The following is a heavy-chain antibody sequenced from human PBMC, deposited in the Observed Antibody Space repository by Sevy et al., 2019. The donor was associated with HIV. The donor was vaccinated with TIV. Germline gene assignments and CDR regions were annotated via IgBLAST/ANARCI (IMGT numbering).Heavy chain of an antibody. J-gene: IGHJ4*02. Sequence: GGSLRLSCAASGFTFSRYTMHWVRQTPVKGLEWVAIISNDGSNTYYANSVRGRFTISRDTSKNTLYLQMNSLRPEDTAVYYCARGMVSGYCNGGTCYSDYWGQGTLVTVSS. D-gene: IGHD2-15*01. CDR2: ISNDGSNT. V-gene: IGHV3-30-3*01. CDR3: ARGMVSGYCNGGTCYSDY. CDR1: GFTFSRYT.